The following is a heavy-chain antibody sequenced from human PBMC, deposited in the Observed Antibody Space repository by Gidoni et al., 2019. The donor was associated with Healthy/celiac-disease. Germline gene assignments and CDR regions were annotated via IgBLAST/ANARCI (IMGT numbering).Heavy chain of an antibody. V-gene: IGHV4-59*01. CDR1: GGSISSYY. Sequence: QVQLQESGPGLVKPSETLSLTCTVSGGSISSYYWSWIRQPPGKGLEWIGYIYYSGSTNYNPSLKSRVTISVDTSKNQFSLKLSSVTAADTAVYYCARDGDYYDILTGYHHYYGMDVWGQGTTVTVSS. CDR2: IYYSGST. D-gene: IGHD3-9*01. J-gene: IGHJ6*02. CDR3: ARDGDYYDILTGYHHYYGMDV.